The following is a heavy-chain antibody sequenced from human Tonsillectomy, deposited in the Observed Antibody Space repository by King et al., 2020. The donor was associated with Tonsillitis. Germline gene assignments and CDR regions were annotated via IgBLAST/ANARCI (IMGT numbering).Heavy chain of an antibody. J-gene: IGHJ3*02. V-gene: IGHV3-23*03. Sequence: EVQLVESGGGLVQPGGSLRLSCAASGFTFSTYAMSWVRQAPGKGLEWVSIIYSATSNTFYADSVQGRFTISRDNSKNTLYLQMNSLRAEDTAVYYCARVPYGDYDDRAFDIWGQGTMVTVSS. CDR2: IYSATSNT. CDR1: GFTFSTYA. D-gene: IGHD4-17*01. CDR3: ARVPYGDYDDRAFDI.